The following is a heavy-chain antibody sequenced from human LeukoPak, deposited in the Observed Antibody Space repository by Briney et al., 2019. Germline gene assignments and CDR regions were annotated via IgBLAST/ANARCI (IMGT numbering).Heavy chain of an antibody. CDR3: ARSGWPYYFDY. CDR1: GFTFSSYW. V-gene: IGHV3-74*01. J-gene: IGHJ4*02. D-gene: IGHD3-22*01. CDR2: IHSGGSST. Sequence: GGSLRLSCAASGFTFSSYWMHWVRHAPGKGLVWVSRIHSGGSSTSYADSVRGRFTISRDDAKSTLYLQMNSLRAEDTAVYYCARSGWPYYFDYWGQGTLVTVSS.